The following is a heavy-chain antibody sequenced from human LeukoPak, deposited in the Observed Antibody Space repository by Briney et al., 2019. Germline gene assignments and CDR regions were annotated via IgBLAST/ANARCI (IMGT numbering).Heavy chain of an antibody. CDR2: ISGSGAGT. Sequence: GGSLRLSCAASGLTFSNYDMSWVRQAPGKGLEWVSAISGSGAGTYYTESVKGRFTISRDNSKNTLYLQMNSLRGEDTAVYYCAKRGTYCGGFDYWGQGTLVTVSS. V-gene: IGHV3-23*01. D-gene: IGHD1-26*01. CDR3: AKRGTYCGGFDY. J-gene: IGHJ4*02. CDR1: GLTFSNYD.